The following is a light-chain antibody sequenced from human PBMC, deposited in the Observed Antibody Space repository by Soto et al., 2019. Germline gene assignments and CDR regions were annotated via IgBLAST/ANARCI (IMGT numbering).Light chain of an antibody. Sequence: IVLTQSPGTLSLSPGERATLSYRASQSVSSGYLAWYQQKPGQAPRHLIYGASSRATGIPDRFSGSGSGTDFTLTISRLEPEDFAVYYCQQYGSSPPYSFGQGTKLEIK. V-gene: IGKV3-20*01. CDR2: GAS. CDR1: QSVSSGY. J-gene: IGKJ2*03. CDR3: QQYGSSPPYS.